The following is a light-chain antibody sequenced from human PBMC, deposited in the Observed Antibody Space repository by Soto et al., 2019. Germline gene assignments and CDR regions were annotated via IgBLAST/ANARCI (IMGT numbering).Light chain of an antibody. J-gene: IGLJ1*01. CDR2: GNT. CDR3: QSLDSSLHASV. Sequence: VVTQPPSVSGAPGQRVTISCTGSSSNIGAGYDVHWYLQLPGTAPKLLIYGNTNRPSGVPDRFSGSKSGSSASLAITGLQAEDEADYYCQSLDSSLHASVCGTGTKVTVL. CDR1: SSNIGAGYD. V-gene: IGLV1-40*01.